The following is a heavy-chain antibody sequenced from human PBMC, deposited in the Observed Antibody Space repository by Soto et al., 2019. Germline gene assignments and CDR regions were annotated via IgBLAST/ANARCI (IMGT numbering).Heavy chain of an antibody. CDR1: GGSISSYY. Sequence: SLTCTVSGGSISSYYWSWIRQPPGKGLEWIGYIYYSGSTNYNPSLKSRVTISVDTSKNQFSLKLSSVTAADTAVYYCARASDFWSGYYEFYAFDIWGQGTMVTISS. CDR3: ARASDFWSGYYEFYAFDI. D-gene: IGHD3-3*01. V-gene: IGHV4-59*01. J-gene: IGHJ3*02. CDR2: IYYSGST.